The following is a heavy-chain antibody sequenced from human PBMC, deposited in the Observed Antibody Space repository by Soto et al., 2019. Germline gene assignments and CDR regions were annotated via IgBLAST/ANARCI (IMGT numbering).Heavy chain of an antibody. J-gene: IGHJ4*02. CDR1: GYTFTSYD. Sequence: ASVKVSCKASGYTFTSYDINWVRQATGQGLEWMGWMNPNSGNTGYAQKFQGRVTMTRNTSISTAYMELSSLRSEDTAVYYCARGPISSERGYYCSGGSCYSADSWGQGTXVTVSS. CDR3: ARGPISSERGYYCSGGSCYSADS. CDR2: MNPNSGNT. V-gene: IGHV1-8*01. D-gene: IGHD2-15*01.